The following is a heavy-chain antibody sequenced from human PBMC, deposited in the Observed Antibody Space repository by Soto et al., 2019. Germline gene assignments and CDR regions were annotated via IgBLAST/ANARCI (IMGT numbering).Heavy chain of an antibody. D-gene: IGHD3-10*01. CDR3: ARDTPGRAFDY. J-gene: IGHJ4*02. CDR1: GFTFSNFG. Sequence: QVQVVESGGGVVQPGRSLRLSCAASGFTFSNFGMHWVRQAPGKGLEWVAIIWYDASNKYYADSVKGRFTISRDSSKNTLDLQMNSLRAEDTAVYYCARDTPGRAFDYWGQGTLVSVSS. V-gene: IGHV3-33*01. CDR2: IWYDASNK.